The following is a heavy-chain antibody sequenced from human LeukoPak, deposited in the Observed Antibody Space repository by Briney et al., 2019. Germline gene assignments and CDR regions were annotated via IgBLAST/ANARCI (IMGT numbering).Heavy chain of an antibody. Sequence: PSETLSLTCTVSGGSISSSSYYWGLIRQPPGKGLEWIGSIYYSGSTYYNPSLKSRVTISVDTSKNQFSLKLSSVTAADTAVYYCARSITMVRGVIIIVAFDIWGQGTMVTVSS. V-gene: IGHV4-39*01. CDR2: IYYSGST. CDR1: GGSISSSSYY. D-gene: IGHD3-10*01. J-gene: IGHJ3*02. CDR3: ARSITMVRGVIIIVAFDI.